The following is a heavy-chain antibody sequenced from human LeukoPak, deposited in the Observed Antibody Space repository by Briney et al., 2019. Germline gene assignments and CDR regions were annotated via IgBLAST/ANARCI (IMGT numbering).Heavy chain of an antibody. V-gene: IGHV2-5*01. CDR3: AHRQSGAFDI. Sequence: SGPTLVKPTQTLTLTCTFSGFSLSTSAVVVGWIRQPPGKALECLALIYWNDDKRYSPSLKSRPTITKDTSKNQVVLTMTNMDPVDTATHYCAHRQSGAFDIWGQGTMVTVSS. CDR1: GFSLSTSAVV. CDR2: IYWNDDK. J-gene: IGHJ3*02.